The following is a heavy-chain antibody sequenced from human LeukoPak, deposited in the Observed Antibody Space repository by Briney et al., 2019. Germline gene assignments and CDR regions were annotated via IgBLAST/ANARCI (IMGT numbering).Heavy chain of an antibody. CDR1: GGTFSSYA. CDR3: AREGDFWSGYYYYYYGMDV. CDR2: IIPIFGTA. Sequence: GASVKVSCKASGGTFSSYAISWVRQAPGQGLEWMGGIIPIFGTANYAQKFQGRVTITADESTSTAYMELSSLRSEDTAVYYCAREGDFWSGYYYYYYGMDVWGQGTTVTVSS. D-gene: IGHD3-3*01. V-gene: IGHV1-69*13. J-gene: IGHJ6*02.